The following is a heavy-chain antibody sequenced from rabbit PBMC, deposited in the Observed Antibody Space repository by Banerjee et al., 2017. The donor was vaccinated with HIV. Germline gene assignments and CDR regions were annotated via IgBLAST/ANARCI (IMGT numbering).Heavy chain of an antibody. Sequence: QSLEESGGDLVKPGASLTLTCTASGFSFSSGYYMCWVRQASGKGLEWIACIYAGSSGSTYYASWAKGRFTISKTSSTTVTLQLNSLTAADTATYFCARGYADYATYGDATYFNLWGPGTLVTVS. CDR3: ARGYADYATYGDATYFNL. V-gene: IGHV1S40*01. CDR1: GFSFSSGYY. D-gene: IGHD6-1*01. CDR2: IYAGSSGST. J-gene: IGHJ4*01.